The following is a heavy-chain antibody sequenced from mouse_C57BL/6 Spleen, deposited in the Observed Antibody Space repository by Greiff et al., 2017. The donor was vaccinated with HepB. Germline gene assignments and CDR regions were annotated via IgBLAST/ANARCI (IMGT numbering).Heavy chain of an antibody. D-gene: IGHD1-1*01. Sequence: VKLQQPGTELVKPGASVKLSCKASGYTFTSYWMHWVKQRPGQGLEWIGNINPSNGGTNYNEKFKSKATLTVDKSSSTAYMQLSSLTSEDSAVYYCARSPFIGTTVVATDYYAMDYWGQGTSVTVSS. CDR1: GYTFTSYW. V-gene: IGHV1-53*01. CDR3: ARSPFIGTTVVATDYYAMDY. CDR2: INPSNGGT. J-gene: IGHJ4*01.